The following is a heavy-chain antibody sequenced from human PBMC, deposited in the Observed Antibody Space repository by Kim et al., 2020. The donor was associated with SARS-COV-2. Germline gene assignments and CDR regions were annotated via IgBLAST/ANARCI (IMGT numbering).Heavy chain of an antibody. CDR1: GYTLTELS. J-gene: IGHJ6*02. Sequence: ASVKVSCKVSGYTLTELSMHWVRQAPGKGLEWMGGFDPEDGETIYAQKFQGRVTMTEDTSTDTAYMELSSLRSEDTAVYYCATGLKGYCTNGVCTTYGMDVWGQGTTVTVSS. V-gene: IGHV1-24*01. CDR3: ATGLKGYCTNGVCTTYGMDV. CDR2: FDPEDGET. D-gene: IGHD2-8*01.